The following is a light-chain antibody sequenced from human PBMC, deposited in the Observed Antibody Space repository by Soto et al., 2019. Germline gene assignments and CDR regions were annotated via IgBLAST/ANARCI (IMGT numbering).Light chain of an antibody. CDR2: SNN. CDR1: SSNIGSNT. Sequence: QSVLTQPPSASGTPGQRVTISCSGSSSNIGSNTVNWYQQLPGTAPKLLIYSNNQRPSGVPDRFSGSKSGTSASLAISGLQTEDASGYYCAASDDSLNDAVFGGGTQLTVL. V-gene: IGLV1-44*01. J-gene: IGLJ7*01. CDR3: AASDDSLNDAV.